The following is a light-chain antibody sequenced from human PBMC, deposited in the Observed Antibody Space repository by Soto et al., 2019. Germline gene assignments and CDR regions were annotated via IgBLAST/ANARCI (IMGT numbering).Light chain of an antibody. V-gene: IGKV3-15*01. J-gene: IGKJ2*01. Sequence: EIVMTQSPATLSVSPGDGATLSCRASQSVASNLAWYQQKPGQAPTLLIYVASTRATGIPAGFSGTASATEYTQTTSSQESAEFVVCYCPPYKNWYIFGQATKLPI. CDR2: VAS. CDR3: PPYKNWYI. CDR1: QSVASN.